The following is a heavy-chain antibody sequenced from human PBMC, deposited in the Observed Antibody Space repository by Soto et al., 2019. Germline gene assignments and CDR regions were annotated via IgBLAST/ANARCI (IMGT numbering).Heavy chain of an antibody. Sequence: QMQLVQSGPEVKKPGTSVKVSCKASGFTFTSSAVQWVRQARGQRLEWIGWIVVGSGNTNYAQKFQEKINNTRDQATSTAHLELSSLRSEETAVYYCAADPHYYYGSGSYPYGMDVWGQGTTVTVSS. CDR1: GFTFTSSA. CDR3: AADPHYYYGSGSYPYGMDV. D-gene: IGHD3-10*01. J-gene: IGHJ6*02. CDR2: IVVGSGNT. V-gene: IGHV1-58*01.